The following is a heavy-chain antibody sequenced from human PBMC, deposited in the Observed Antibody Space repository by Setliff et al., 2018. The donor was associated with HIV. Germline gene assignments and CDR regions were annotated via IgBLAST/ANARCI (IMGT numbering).Heavy chain of an antibody. J-gene: IGHJ6*02. Sequence: LSLTCAVSGGSISSSYWWSWVRQTPGEGLEWIGEIYHSGSTNYNPSLKSRVTISVDTSKNQFSLKLSSVTAADTAVYYCARGRALGVWGQGTTVTVSS. CDR2: IYHSGST. D-gene: IGHD3-3*02. V-gene: IGHV4-4*02. CDR3: ARGRALGV. CDR1: GGSISSSYW.